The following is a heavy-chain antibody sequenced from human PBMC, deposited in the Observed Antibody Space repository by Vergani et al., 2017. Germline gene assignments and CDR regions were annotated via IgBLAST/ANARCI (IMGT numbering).Heavy chain of an antibody. CDR1: GFTFSSYG. D-gene: IGHD6-13*01. Sequence: QVQLVESGGGVVQPGRSLRLSCAASGFTFSSYGMHWVRQAPGKGLEWVAVISYDGSNKYYADSVKGRFTISRDNSKNTLYLQMNSLRAEDTAVYYCARVWSRKQQLGGLQNAFDIWGQGTMVTVSS. CDR3: ARVWSRKQQLGGLQNAFDI. J-gene: IGHJ3*02. CDR2: ISYDGSNK. V-gene: IGHV3-30*03.